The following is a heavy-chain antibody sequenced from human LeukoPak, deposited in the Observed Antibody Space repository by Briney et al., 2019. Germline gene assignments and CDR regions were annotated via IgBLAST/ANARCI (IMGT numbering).Heavy chain of an antibody. J-gene: IGHJ4*02. CDR1: GFTFSTSP. Sequence: GGSLRLSCAASGFTFSTSPMHWVRQAPGKGLEWVAVISFDGSSEYYIDSVKGRFTISRDNSRNTLYLQLNSLRAEDTAVYYCVRQYGNFYHSDGYYPYYFDYWGQGTLVTVSS. CDR2: ISFDGSSE. V-gene: IGHV3-30*04. D-gene: IGHD3-22*01. CDR3: VRQYGNFYHSDGYYPYYFDY.